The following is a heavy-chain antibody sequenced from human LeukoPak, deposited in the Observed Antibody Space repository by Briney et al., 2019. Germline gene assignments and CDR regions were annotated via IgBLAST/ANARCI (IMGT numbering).Heavy chain of an antibody. D-gene: IGHD6-19*01. J-gene: IGHJ4*02. V-gene: IGHV3-7*01. CDR3: ARLSTSVAGGDH. CDR1: GFSFSTSW. CDR2: IKKDGSEE. Sequence: GGSLRLSCTASGFSFSTSWMSWVRQTPGKGLEGVANIKKDGSEEYYVDSVKTRFTISRDNAKNSLYLQLNSLIVEDTAVYYCARLSTSVAGGDHWGQGTLVTVSS.